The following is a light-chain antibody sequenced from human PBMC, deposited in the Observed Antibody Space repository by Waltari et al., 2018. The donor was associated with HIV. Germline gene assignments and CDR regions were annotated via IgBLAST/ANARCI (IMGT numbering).Light chain of an antibody. CDR2: DVD. Sequence: QSALTQPRSVSGSPGPSVTSSCTGTSSVVGSYQYVSRYQLRPGKAPKLMIHDVDKRPSGVPDRFSGSKSGNTASLTISGLQAEDEADYYCCSYTGTYTRYVFGTGAKVTVL. CDR1: SSVVGSYQY. V-gene: IGLV2-11*01. J-gene: IGLJ1*01. CDR3: CSYTGTYTRYV.